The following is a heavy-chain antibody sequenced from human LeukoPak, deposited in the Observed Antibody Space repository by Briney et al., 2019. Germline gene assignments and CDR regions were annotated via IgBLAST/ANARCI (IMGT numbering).Heavy chain of an antibody. CDR2: IYYSGST. Sequence: SETLSLTCTVSGGSISSSPYYCVWIRQPPGKRLEWIGSIYYSGSTYYNPSLNSRVTISEDTSKNQFSLKLNSVTAADTAVYYCARGRGELLSRFYYYMDVWGKGTTITISS. CDR1: GGSISSSPYY. CDR3: ARGRGELLSRFYYYMDV. V-gene: IGHV4-39*01. D-gene: IGHD3-16*01. J-gene: IGHJ6*03.